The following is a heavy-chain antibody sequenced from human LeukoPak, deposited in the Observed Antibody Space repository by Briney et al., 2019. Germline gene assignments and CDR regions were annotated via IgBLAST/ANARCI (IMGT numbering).Heavy chain of an antibody. V-gene: IGHV3-66*01. CDR1: GFTFSSYE. D-gene: IGHD5/OR15-5a*01. CDR2: IYSGGST. J-gene: IGHJ6*02. Sequence: GGSLRLSCAASGFTFSSYEMSWVRQAPGKGLEWVSVIYSGGSTYYADSVKGRFTISRDNSKNTLYLQMNSLRAEDTAVYYCAREDQALKPLRGMDVWGQGTTVTVSS. CDR3: AREDQALKPLRGMDV.